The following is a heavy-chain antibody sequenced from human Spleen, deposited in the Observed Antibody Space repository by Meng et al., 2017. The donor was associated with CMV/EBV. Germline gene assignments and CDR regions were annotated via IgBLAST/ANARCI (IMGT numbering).Heavy chain of an antibody. CDR1: GFTSYA. D-gene: IGHD3-3*01. J-gene: IGHJ4*02. V-gene: IGHV3-23*01. CDR3: AKSTTITVFGVIVDY. Sequence: GGSLRLSCAASGFTSYAMSWVRQAPGKGLEWVSVIRGGGGNSYYADSVKGRFTISRDNSKNTLYLQMNSLRVEDAALYYCAKSTTITVFGVIVDYWGQGTLFTASS. CDR2: IRGGGGNS.